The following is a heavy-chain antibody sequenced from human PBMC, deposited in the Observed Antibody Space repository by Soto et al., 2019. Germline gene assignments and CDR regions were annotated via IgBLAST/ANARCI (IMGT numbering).Heavy chain of an antibody. CDR3: ARELGGSWYDWFDP. J-gene: IGHJ5*02. CDR2: LHSDVST. CDR1: GVTVSSNS. Sequence: GGSLRLSCAVSGVTVSSNSITWVRQAPGQGLEWVSVLHSDVSTYYVDSVKGRFVISRVNSKNTVYLQMNSLRAEDTAIYYCARELGGSWYDWFDPWGQGTLVTVSS. D-gene: IGHD6-13*01. V-gene: IGHV3-53*01.